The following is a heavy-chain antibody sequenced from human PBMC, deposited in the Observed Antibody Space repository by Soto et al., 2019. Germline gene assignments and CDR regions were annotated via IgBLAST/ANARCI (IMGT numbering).Heavy chain of an antibody. D-gene: IGHD1-1*01. V-gene: IGHV1-46*01. CDR2: INPSGGST. CDR3: QLIRDWNGDDY. Sequence: GASVKVSCKASGYTFTSYYMYWVRQAPGQGLEWMGIINPSGGSTSYAQKFQGRVTMTRDTSTSTVYMELSSLRSEDTAVYYCQLIRDWNGDDYWGQGTLVTVSS. CDR1: GYTFTSYY. J-gene: IGHJ4*02.